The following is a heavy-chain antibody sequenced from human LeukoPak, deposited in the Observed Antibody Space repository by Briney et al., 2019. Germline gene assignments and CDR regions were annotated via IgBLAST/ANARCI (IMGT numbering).Heavy chain of an antibody. Sequence: GGSLRLSCAASGFTFSSFALNWVRLAPGKGLEWVSAISGSGVNTYYADSVKGRFTISRDKSNTTMFLQMNNLRAEDTAVYYCAKTGYNWKSAGYLDSWGQGTLVTVSS. J-gene: IGHJ4*02. D-gene: IGHD1-20*01. CDR3: AKTGYNWKSAGYLDS. V-gene: IGHV3-23*01. CDR2: ISGSGVNT. CDR1: GFTFSSFA.